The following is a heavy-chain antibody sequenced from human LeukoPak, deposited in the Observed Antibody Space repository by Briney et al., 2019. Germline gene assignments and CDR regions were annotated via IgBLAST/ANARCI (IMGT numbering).Heavy chain of an antibody. CDR1: GFTFSDYG. CDR2: ISSSSSYI. J-gene: IGHJ4*02. D-gene: IGHD1-1*01. V-gene: IGHV3-21*01. CDR3: ARVQLPPPHRNVRYYFGY. Sequence: GGSLRLSCAASGFTFSDYGMNWVRQAPGKGLEWVSSISSSSSYIYYADSVKGRFTISRDNAKNSLYLQMNSLRAEDTAVYYCARVQLPPPHRNVRYYFGYWGQGTLVTVSS.